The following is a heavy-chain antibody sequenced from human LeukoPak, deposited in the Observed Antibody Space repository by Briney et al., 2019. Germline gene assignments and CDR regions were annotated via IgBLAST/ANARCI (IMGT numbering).Heavy chain of an antibody. V-gene: IGHV4-34*01. CDR1: GGSFSGYY. D-gene: IGHD5-18*01. J-gene: IGHJ4*02. CDR2: INHSGST. Sequence: SETLSLTCAVYGGSFSGYYWSWIRRPPGKGLEWIGEINHSGSTNYNPSLKSRVTISVDTSKNQFSLKLSSVTAADTAVYYCARGGIQLWFSPFDYWGQGTLVTVSS. CDR3: ARGGIQLWFSPFDY.